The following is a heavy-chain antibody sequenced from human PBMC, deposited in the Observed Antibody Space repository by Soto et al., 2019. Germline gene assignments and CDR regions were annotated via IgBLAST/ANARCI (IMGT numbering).Heavy chain of an antibody. V-gene: IGHV3-30-3*01. Sequence: QVQLVESGGGVVQPGRSLRLSCAASGFTFSSYAMHWVRQAPGKGLEWVAVISYDGSNKYYADSVKGRFTISRDNSKNTLYLQMNSLRAEDTAVYYCARVMSSGWYGLDAFDIWGQGTMVTVSS. D-gene: IGHD6-19*01. J-gene: IGHJ3*02. CDR2: ISYDGSNK. CDR3: ARVMSSGWYGLDAFDI. CDR1: GFTFSSYA.